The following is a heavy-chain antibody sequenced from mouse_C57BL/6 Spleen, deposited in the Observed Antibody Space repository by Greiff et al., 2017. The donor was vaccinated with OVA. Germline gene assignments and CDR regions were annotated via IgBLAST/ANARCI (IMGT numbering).Heavy chain of an antibody. V-gene: IGHV1-69*01. J-gene: IGHJ3*01. CDR3: ASYSGWFAY. CDR2: IDPSDSYT. D-gene: IGHD3-1*01. CDR1: GYTFTSYW. Sequence: QVQLQQPGAELVMPGASVKLSCKASGYTFTSYWMHWVKQRPGPGLEWIGEIDPSDSYTNYNQKFKGKSTLTVDKSSSTAYMQLSSLTSEDSAVYYCASYSGWFAYWGQGTLVTVSA.